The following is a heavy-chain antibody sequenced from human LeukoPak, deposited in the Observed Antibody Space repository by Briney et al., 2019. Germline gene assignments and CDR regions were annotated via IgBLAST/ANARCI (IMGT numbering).Heavy chain of an antibody. V-gene: IGHV3-74*01. Sequence: GGSLRLSCAASGFTFSPYWMHWVRQAPGRGLVWVARINSDESTTGYADSVKGRFTISRDNAKNTLYLQMNSLRVEDTAVYYCARDYCSGGGCYYYWGQGTLVTVSS. CDR3: ARDYCSGGGCYYY. CDR2: INSDESTT. D-gene: IGHD2-15*01. CDR1: GFTFSPYW. J-gene: IGHJ4*02.